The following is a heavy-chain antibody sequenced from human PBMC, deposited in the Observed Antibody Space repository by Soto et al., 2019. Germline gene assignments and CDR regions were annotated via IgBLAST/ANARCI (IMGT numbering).Heavy chain of an antibody. V-gene: IGHV1-8*01. Sequence: QVQLVQSGAEVKKPGASVKVSCKASGYTFTSYDINWVRQATGQGLEWMGWMNPNSGNTGYAQKFQGRVTMTRNTSISTAYMELSSLRSEDTAVYYCERGDGRVGAIEDYDYYYYGMDVWGQGTTVTVSS. D-gene: IGHD1-26*01. CDR3: ERGDGRVGAIEDYDYYYYGMDV. CDR1: GYTFTSYD. J-gene: IGHJ6*02. CDR2: MNPNSGNT.